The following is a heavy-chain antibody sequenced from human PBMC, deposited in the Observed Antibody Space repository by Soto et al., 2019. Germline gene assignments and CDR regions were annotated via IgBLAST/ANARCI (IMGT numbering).Heavy chain of an antibody. CDR1: GGSFSCYY. CDR2: IYYDGST. J-gene: IGHJ4*02. Sequence: SETLSLTCAVYGGSFSCYYWAWIRQPPGKGLAWIASIYYDGSTYYNPSLKSRVSISVDTSKNHFSLKLSSATAADTAVYYCAKVVVAATRHTDFDSWGQGTLVTVSS. CDR3: AKVVVAATRHTDFDS. D-gene: IGHD2-15*01. V-gene: IGHV4-39*02.